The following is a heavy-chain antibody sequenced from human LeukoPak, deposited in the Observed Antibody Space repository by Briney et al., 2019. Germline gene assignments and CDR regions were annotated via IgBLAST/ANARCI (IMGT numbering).Heavy chain of an antibody. J-gene: IGHJ4*02. CDR1: GFTFSTYA. V-gene: IGHV3-23*01. Sequence: GGSLRLSCAASGFTFSTYAMSWVRQSPGKGLEWVSAIGRSGANSYYATSVKGRFSVSRDNTKNTFHLQMNSLRAEDTAIYYCAKLQTAVVPAATLGFDSWGQGTLVTVSS. D-gene: IGHD2-2*01. CDR3: AKLQTAVVPAATLGFDS. CDR2: IGRSGANS.